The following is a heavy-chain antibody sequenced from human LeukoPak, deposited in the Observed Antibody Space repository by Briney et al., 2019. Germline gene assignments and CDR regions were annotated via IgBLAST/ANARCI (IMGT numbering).Heavy chain of an antibody. CDR2: INSDGSST. CDR3: ARVILSNSEFDY. V-gene: IGHV3-74*01. J-gene: IGHJ4*02. Sequence: GGSLRLSCVASGFSFSSYWIHWVRQAPGKGLVWVSRINSDGSSTSYADSVKGRFTISRDNAKNTVYLQMNSLRAEDTAVYYCARVILSNSEFDYWGQGTLVTVSS. CDR1: GFSFSSYW. D-gene: IGHD2-21*01.